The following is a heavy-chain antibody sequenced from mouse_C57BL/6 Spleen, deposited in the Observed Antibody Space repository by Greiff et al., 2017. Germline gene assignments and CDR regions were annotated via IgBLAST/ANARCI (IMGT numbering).Heavy chain of an antibody. Sequence: QVQLKESGAELVKPGASVKISCKASGYAFSSYWMNWVKQRPGKGLEWIGQIYPGDGDTNYNGKFKGKATLTADKSSSTAYMQLSSLTSEDSAVYFCARSGGYDRAWFAYWGQGTLVTVSA. D-gene: IGHD2-2*01. V-gene: IGHV1-80*01. J-gene: IGHJ3*01. CDR3: ARSGGYDRAWFAY. CDR1: GYAFSSYW. CDR2: IYPGDGDT.